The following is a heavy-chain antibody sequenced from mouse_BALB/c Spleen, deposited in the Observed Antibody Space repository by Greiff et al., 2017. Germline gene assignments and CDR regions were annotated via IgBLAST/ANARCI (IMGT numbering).Heavy chain of an antibody. D-gene: IGHD4-1*01. CDR3: AREGGLGSFAY. CDR1: GFTFSDYY. J-gene: IGHJ3*01. V-gene: IGHV5-4*02. Sequence: EVQGVESGGGLVKPGGSLKLSCAASGFTFSDYYMYWVRQTPEKRLEWVATISDGGSYTYYPDSVKGRFTISRDNAKNNLYLQMSSLKSEDTAMYYCAREGGLGSFAYWGQGTLVTVSA. CDR2: ISDGGSYT.